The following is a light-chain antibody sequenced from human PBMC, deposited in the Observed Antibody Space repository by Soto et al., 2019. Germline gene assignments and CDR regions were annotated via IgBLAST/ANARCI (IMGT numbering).Light chain of an antibody. CDR3: QSYDSSLSEGV. J-gene: IGLJ2*01. V-gene: IGLV1-40*01. Sequence: QAVVTRPPSVSGAPGQRVTISCTGSSSNIGAGYDVHWYQQLPGTVPKLLIYANNNRPSGVPDRFSGSRSGTSASLAITGLQAGDEADYYCQSYDSSLSEGVFGGGTKLTVL. CDR1: SSNIGAGYD. CDR2: ANN.